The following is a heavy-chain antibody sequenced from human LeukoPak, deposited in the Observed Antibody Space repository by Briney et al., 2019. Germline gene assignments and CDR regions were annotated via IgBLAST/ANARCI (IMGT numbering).Heavy chain of an antibody. V-gene: IGHV4-4*07. D-gene: IGHD6-13*01. CDR2: IYTSGST. CDR1: GGSISSYY. CDR3: ARDLMAAARGYDAFDI. J-gene: IGHJ3*02. Sequence: SETLSLTCTVSGGSISSYYWSWIRQPAGKGLEWIGRIYTSGSTNYNPSLKSRVTMSVDTSKNQFSLKLSSVTAADTAVYYCARDLMAAARGYDAFDIWGQGTMVTVSS.